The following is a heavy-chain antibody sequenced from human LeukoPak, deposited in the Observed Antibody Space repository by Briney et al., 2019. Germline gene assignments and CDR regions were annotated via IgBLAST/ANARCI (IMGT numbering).Heavy chain of an antibody. D-gene: IGHD7-27*01. J-gene: IGHJ4*02. Sequence: SETLSLTCVVSGYSISSGYHWGWIRQPPGEGLEWIGSVYRSGSTYYNPSLKSRVTISVDTSKNQVSLKVRSVTAADTAVYYCARENWVFDYWGQGILVTVSS. CDR2: VYRSGST. CDR3: ARENWVFDY. CDR1: GYSISSGYH. V-gene: IGHV4-38-2*02.